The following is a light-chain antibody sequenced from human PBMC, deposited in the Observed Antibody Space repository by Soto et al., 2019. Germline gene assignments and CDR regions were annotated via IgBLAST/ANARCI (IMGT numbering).Light chain of an antibody. CDR3: QQYNNWPYT. CDR2: GAS. CDR1: QSVSSN. V-gene: IGKV3-15*01. Sequence: EIVMTQSPATLSVSPGERATLSCRVSQSVSSNLAWYQQKPGQAPRLLIYGASTRATGIPARFSGSGSGTEFTLTISSLQSEDFAVYYCQQYNNWPYTFGPGTKLEIK. J-gene: IGKJ2*01.